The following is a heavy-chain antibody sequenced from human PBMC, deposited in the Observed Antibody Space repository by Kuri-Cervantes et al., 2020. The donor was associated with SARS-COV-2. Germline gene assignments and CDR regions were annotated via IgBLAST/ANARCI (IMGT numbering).Heavy chain of an antibody. CDR3: ARDYCSSTSCYAHDFYGMDV. J-gene: IGHJ6*02. CDR1: GGSISSYY. V-gene: IGHV4-59*01. CDR2: IYYSGST. D-gene: IGHD2-2*01. Sequence: GSLRLSCTVSGGSISSYYWSWIRQPPGKGLEWIGYIYYSGSTNYNPSLKSRVTISVDTSKNQFSLKLSSVTAADTAVYYCARDYCSSTSCYAHDFYGMDVWGQGTTVTVSS.